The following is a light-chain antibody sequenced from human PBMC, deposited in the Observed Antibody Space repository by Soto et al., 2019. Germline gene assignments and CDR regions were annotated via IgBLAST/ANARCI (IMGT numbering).Light chain of an antibody. CDR3: QHYNNWPT. J-gene: IGKJ5*01. V-gene: IGKV3-15*01. CDR2: GAS. Sequence: EILMTQSPATLSVSPGERATLSCRASQSVSTNLACYQQRPGQAPRLLIYGASTRAAGIPARFSGSGSGTEFTLTITSLQSEDSAVYYCQHYNNWPTFGQGTRLEIK. CDR1: QSVSTN.